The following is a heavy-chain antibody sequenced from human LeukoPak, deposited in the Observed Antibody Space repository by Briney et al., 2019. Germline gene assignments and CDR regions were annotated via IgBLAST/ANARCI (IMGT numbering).Heavy chain of an antibody. J-gene: IGHJ4*02. V-gene: IGHV3-49*04. D-gene: IGHD3-10*01. Sequence: GGSLRLSCTASGFTFGDYAMSWVRQAPGKGLEWVGFIRSKAYGGTTEYAASVKGRFTISRDDSKSIAYLQMNSLKTEDTTVYYCTRELLWFGEEYYYFDYWGQGTLVTVSS. CDR3: TRELLWFGEEYYYFDY. CDR1: GFTFGDYA. CDR2: IRSKAYGGTT.